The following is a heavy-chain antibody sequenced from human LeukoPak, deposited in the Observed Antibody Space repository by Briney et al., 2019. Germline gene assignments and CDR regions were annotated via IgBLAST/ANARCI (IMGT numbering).Heavy chain of an antibody. V-gene: IGHV3-9*01. D-gene: IGHD3-22*01. CDR2: ISWNSGSI. CDR1: GFTFDDYA. Sequence: GRSLRLPCAASGFTFDDYAMHWVRQAPGKGLEWVSGISWNSGSIGYADSVKGRFTISRDNAKNSLYLQMNSLRAEDTALYYCAKGPSTYYYDSTGGYFDHWGQGTLVTVSS. J-gene: IGHJ4*02. CDR3: AKGPSTYYYDSTGGYFDH.